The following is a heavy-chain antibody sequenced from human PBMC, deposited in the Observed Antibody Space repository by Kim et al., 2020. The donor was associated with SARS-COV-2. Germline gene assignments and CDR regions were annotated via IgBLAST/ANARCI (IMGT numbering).Heavy chain of an antibody. V-gene: IGHV3-53*01. D-gene: IGHD5-18*01. Sequence: SVKDRFTNSRENSKNTLYLQMNSLTAEDTAVYYCARGSTGYSYGSRFDYWGQGTLVTVSS. J-gene: IGHJ4*02. CDR3: ARGSTGYSYGSRFDY.